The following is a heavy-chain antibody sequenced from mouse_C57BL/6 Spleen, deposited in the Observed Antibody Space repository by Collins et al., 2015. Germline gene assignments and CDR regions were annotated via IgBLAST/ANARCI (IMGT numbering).Heavy chain of an antibody. J-gene: IGHJ2*01. CDR2: INPNNGGT. CDR1: GYTFTDYY. Sequence: EVQLQQSGPELVKPGASVKISCKASGYTFTDYYMNWVKQSHGKSLEWIGDINPNNGGTNYSQKFKGKATLTVDKSSSTAYMELRSLTSEDSAVFYCARRGFYYFDYWGQGTTLTVSS. CDR3: ARRGFYYFDY. V-gene: IGHV1-26*01.